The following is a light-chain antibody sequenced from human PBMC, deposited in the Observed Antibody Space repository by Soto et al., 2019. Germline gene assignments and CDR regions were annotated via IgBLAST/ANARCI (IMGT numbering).Light chain of an antibody. CDR2: DVT. J-gene: IGLJ2*01. V-gene: IGLV2-14*01. CDR3: YSPLDATTGV. CDR1: STDVGANNY. Sequence: QSALTQPASVSGSHGQSITISCTGTSTDVGANNYVSWYQQHPGRAPKVMIYDVTNRPSGVSSRFSGSKSGNMASLTISGIQAEDEADYYCYSPLDATTGVFGVGTKLTVL.